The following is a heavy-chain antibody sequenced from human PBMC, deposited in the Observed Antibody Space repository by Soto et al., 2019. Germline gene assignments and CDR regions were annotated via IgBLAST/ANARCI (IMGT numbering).Heavy chain of an antibody. V-gene: IGHV4-30-2*01. D-gene: IGHD3-22*01. J-gene: IGHJ4*02. CDR1: GGSISSGGYS. Sequence: PSETLSLTCAVSGGSISSGGYSWSWIRQPPGKGLEWIGYIYHSGSTYYNPFLKSRATISVDRSKNQFSLKLSSVTAADTAVYYCARAHDSSGSAVGYWGQGTLVTVSS. CDR3: ARAHDSSGSAVGY. CDR2: IYHSGST.